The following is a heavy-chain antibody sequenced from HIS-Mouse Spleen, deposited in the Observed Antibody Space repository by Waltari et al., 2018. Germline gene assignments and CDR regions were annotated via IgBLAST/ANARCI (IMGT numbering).Heavy chain of an antibody. CDR3: AKDKHHAFDY. V-gene: IGHV3-30*18. Sequence: QVQRVESGGGVVQPGRSLSLPCAASGFACSSYGMHWVRQAPGKGLEWVAVISYDGSNKYYADSVKGRFTISRDNSKNTLYLQMNSLRAEDTAVYYCAKDKHHAFDYWGQGTLVTVSS. CDR1: GFACSSYG. CDR2: ISYDGSNK. J-gene: IGHJ4*02.